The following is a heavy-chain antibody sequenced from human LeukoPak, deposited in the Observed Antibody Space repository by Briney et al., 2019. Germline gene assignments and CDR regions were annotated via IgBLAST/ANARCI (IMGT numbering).Heavy chain of an antibody. CDR3: ARTLRSGYPYYYYYYMDV. D-gene: IGHD3-3*01. CDR2: IHYSGSA. J-gene: IGHJ6*03. CDR1: GGSFSGYY. Sequence: SETLSLTCAVYGGSFSGYYWTWIRQPPGKGLEWIGEIHYSGSATYNPSLKSRVTISVDTSKNQFSLKLSSVTAADTAVYYCARTLRSGYPYYYYYYMDVWGKGTTVTVSS. V-gene: IGHV4-34*01.